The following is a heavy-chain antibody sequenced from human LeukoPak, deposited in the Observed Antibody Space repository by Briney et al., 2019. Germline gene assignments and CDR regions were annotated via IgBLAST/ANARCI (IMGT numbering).Heavy chain of an antibody. V-gene: IGHV1-18*04. CDR1: GYTFTGYY. CDR2: ISAYNGNT. J-gene: IGHJ5*02. Sequence: GASVKVSCKASGYTFTGYYINWVRQAPGQGLEWMGWISAYNGNTNYAQKLQGRVTMTTDTSTSTAYMELRSLRSDDTAVYYCARGAVVVVPAAVPLDWFDPWGQGTLVTVSS. CDR3: ARGAVVVVPAAVPLDWFDP. D-gene: IGHD2-2*01.